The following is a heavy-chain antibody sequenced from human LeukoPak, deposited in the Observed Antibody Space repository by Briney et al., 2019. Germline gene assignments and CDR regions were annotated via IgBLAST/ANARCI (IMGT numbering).Heavy chain of an antibody. Sequence: ASVKVSCKASGYTFTSHYMHWVRQAPGQGLEWMGIINPSGGSTSYAQKFQGRVTMTRDTSTSTVYMELSSLRSEDTAVYYCARAQQLVFGAFDIWGQGTMVTVSS. CDR1: GYTFTSHY. CDR2: INPSGGST. CDR3: ARAQQLVFGAFDI. D-gene: IGHD6-13*01. V-gene: IGHV1-46*03. J-gene: IGHJ3*02.